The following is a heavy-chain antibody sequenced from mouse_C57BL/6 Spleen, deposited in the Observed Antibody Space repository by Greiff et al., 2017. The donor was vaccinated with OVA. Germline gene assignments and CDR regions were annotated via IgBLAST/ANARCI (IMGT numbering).Heavy chain of an antibody. Sequence: VMLVESGAELVRPGTSVKMSCKASGYTFTNYWIGWAKQRPGHGLEWIGDIYPGGGYTNYNEKFKGKATLTADKSSSTAYMQFSSLTSEDSAIYYCARSELLREVYWYFDVWGTGTTVTVSS. CDR2: IYPGGGYT. CDR1: GYTFTNYW. D-gene: IGHD1-1*01. CDR3: ARSELLREVYWYFDV. V-gene: IGHV1-63*01. J-gene: IGHJ1*03.